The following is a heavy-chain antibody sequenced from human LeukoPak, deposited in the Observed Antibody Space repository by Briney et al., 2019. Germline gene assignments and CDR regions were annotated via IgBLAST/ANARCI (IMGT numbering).Heavy chain of an antibody. CDR1: GFTFSNYW. CDR2: IKKDGSEK. V-gene: IGHV3-7*03. J-gene: IGHJ4*02. CDR3: AFSKDGGNSASDY. D-gene: IGHD4-23*01. Sequence: GGSLRLSCAASGFTFSNYWMSWVRQAPGKGLEWVANIKKDGSEKYYVDSVKGRFTISRDNAKNSMYLQMNSLRAEDTAVYYCAFSKDGGNSASDYWGQGTLVTVSS.